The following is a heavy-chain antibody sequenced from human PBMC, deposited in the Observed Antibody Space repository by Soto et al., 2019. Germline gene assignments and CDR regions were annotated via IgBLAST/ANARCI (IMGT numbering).Heavy chain of an antibody. CDR2: INHSGST. V-gene: IGHV4-34*01. CDR1: GGSFSGYY. J-gene: IGHJ4*02. Sequence: SETLSLTCAVYGGSFSGYYWSWIRQPPGKGLEWIGEINHSGSTNYNPSLKSRVTISVDTSKNQFSLKLSSVTAADTAVYYCARVLLGYYGSGSYYFDYWGQGTLVTV. CDR3: ARVLLGYYGSGSYYFDY. D-gene: IGHD3-10*01.